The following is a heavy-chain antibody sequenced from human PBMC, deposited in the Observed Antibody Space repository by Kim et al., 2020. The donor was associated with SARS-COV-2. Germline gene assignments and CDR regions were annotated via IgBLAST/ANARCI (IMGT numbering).Heavy chain of an antibody. J-gene: IGHJ3*02. CDR3: SREHYYGAGSYYQLDAFD. Sequence: SETLSLTCTVSGGSISSYYWSWIRQPPGKGLEWIGYIYYSGSTNYNPSLKIRVTISVDTSKNQFSLTLSSVTAAATAVYYCSREHYYGAGSYYQLDAFD. V-gene: IGHV4-59*01. CDR2: IYYSGST. CDR1: GGSISSYY. D-gene: IGHD3-10*01.